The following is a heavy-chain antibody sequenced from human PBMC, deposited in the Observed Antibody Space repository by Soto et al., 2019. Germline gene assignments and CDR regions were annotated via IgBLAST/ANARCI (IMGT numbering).Heavy chain of an antibody. CDR1: GYIFCTYW. J-gene: IGHJ6*02. D-gene: IGHD3-10*01. CDR2: ICPSDSDT. Sequence: GESLKISCKGSGYIFCTYWIGWVRQMPGKVLEWMGIICPSDSDTRYSPSFQGQVTISADRSINTAYLQWSSLKASDTAMYFCARRSGDRSRSYGLDVWGQGTTVTVSS. V-gene: IGHV5-51*01. CDR3: ARRSGDRSRSYGLDV.